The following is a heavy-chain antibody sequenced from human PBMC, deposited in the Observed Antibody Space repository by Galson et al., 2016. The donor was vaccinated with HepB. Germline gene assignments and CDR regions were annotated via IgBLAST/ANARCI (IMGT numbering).Heavy chain of an antibody. Sequence: SLRLSCAASGFTFSKAWMNWVRQAPGKGLEWVGRIKSKNDGGTTEYAVPVKGRFSISRDDSKNTLFLQINSLKTEDTAVYYCTTFGGSGNYWESVFHSWGQGTLVIVSS. CDR1: GFTFSKAW. CDR2: IKSKNDGGTT. V-gene: IGHV3-15*01. J-gene: IGHJ4*02. D-gene: IGHD3-10*01. CDR3: TTFGGSGNYWESVFHS.